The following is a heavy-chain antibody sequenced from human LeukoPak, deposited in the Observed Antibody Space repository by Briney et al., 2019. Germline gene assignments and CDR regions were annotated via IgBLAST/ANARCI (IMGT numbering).Heavy chain of an antibody. CDR3: AKGSSLNWFDP. J-gene: IGHJ5*02. CDR2: ISGSGGST. V-gene: IGHV3-23*01. D-gene: IGHD6-13*01. CDR1: GFTFSSYG. Sequence: GGTLRLPCAASGFTFSSYGMSWVRQAPGKGLEWVSAISGSGGSTYYADSVKGRFTISRDNSKNTLYLQMNSLRAEDTAVYYCAKGSSLNWFDPWGQGTLVTVSS.